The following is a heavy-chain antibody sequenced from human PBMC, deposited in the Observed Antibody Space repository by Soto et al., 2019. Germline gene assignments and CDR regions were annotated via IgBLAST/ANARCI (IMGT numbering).Heavy chain of an antibody. CDR2: INGGGDRT. V-gene: IGHV3-23*01. J-gene: IGHJ2*01. D-gene: IGHD2-2*01. Sequence: EVQLLESGGGLVQPGGSLRLSCVGSGFTFINYAMNWVRQTPGKGLEWVSGINGGGDRTFDADSVKGRFTISRDNSKNTVNLQMNSLRADDTAVYYCARKVLGSTSRPDWWYFDLWGRGTLVTVSS. CDR1: GFTFINYA. CDR3: ARKVLGSTSRPDWWYFDL.